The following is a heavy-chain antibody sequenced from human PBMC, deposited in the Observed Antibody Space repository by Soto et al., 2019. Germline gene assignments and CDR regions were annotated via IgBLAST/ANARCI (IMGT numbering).Heavy chain of an antibody. V-gene: IGHV3-23*01. D-gene: IGHD2-2*03. Sequence: GGAKSLSRSYAGYIVVTYSRLWVLAAPGKGLEWVSTVDYDGVNKHYADSVLGRFTVSRENSRNTAYLHMDRLRSDDTATYYCVTWMSGHFEHWGEGTRGNVSA. J-gene: IGHJ4*02. CDR2: VDYDGVNK. CDR1: GYIVVTYS. CDR3: VTWMSGHFEH.